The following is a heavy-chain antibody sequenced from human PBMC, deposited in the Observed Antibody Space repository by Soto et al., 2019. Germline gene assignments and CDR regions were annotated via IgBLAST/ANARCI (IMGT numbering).Heavy chain of an antibody. Sequence: PGGSLRLSCAASGFTFSSYGMHWVRQAPGKGLEWVAVISYDGSNKYYADSVKGRFTISRDNSKNTLYLQMNSLRAEDTAVYYCAKDRGSGWYVAFDIWGQGTMVTVSS. J-gene: IGHJ3*02. CDR2: ISYDGSNK. CDR1: GFTFSSYG. D-gene: IGHD6-19*01. V-gene: IGHV3-30*18. CDR3: AKDRGSGWYVAFDI.